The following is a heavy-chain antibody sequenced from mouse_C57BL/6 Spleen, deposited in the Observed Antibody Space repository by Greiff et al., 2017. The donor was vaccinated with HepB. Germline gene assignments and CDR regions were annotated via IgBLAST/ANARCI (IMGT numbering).Heavy chain of an antibody. CDR1: GYTFKSYW. D-gene: IGHD2-4*01. Sequence: QVQLQQPGPELVKPGASVKLSCKASGYTFKSYWMHWVKQRTGQGLEWIGNINPSNGGTNYNAKFKSKTTLTVDKSSSTAYMQLSRLTSEDSAVYYCARSCYDYDWFADGGQGTLVTVAA. V-gene: IGHV1-53*01. CDR3: ARSCYDYDWFAD. CDR2: INPSNGGT. J-gene: IGHJ3*01.